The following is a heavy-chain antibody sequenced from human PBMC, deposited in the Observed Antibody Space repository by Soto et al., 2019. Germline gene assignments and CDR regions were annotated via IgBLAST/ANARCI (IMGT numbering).Heavy chain of an antibody. CDR3: ARGVGSSWFGP. V-gene: IGHV1-2*02. J-gene: IGHJ5*02. D-gene: IGHD6-25*01. CDR1: GYTFTDNN. Sequence: QVQLVQSGAEVKKPGASVKVSCKASGYTFTDNNIHWVRQAPGQGLEWMGWINPGSGGTNYAQKFQGRVTMTRDTSISTAYMELSSLTSDDTAVYYCARGVGSSWFGPWGQGTLVTVSS. CDR2: INPGSGGT.